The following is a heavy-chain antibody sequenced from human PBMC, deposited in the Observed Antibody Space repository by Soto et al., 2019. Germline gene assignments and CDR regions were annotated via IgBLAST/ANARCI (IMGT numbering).Heavy chain of an antibody. Sequence: QVQLVQSGAEVKKPGSSVKVSCKASGGTFSSYAISWVRQAPGQGLEWMGGIIPIFGTANYAQKFQGRVTITADESTSTAYMELSSLRSEDTAVYYCVRDREYSSSVYDAFDIWGQGTMVTVSS. CDR3: VRDREYSSSVYDAFDI. CDR2: IIPIFGTA. V-gene: IGHV1-69*01. J-gene: IGHJ3*02. D-gene: IGHD6-6*01. CDR1: GGTFSSYA.